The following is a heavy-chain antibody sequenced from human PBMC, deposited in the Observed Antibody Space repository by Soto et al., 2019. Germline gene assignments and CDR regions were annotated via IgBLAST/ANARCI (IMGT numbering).Heavy chain of an antibody. D-gene: IGHD2-2*01. CDR1: GFTVSSNY. CDR3: AGAIGRQLPPVR. CDR2: IYSGGST. J-gene: IGHJ4*02. V-gene: IGHV3-66*01. Sequence: EVQLVESGGGLVQPGGSLRLSCAASGFTVSSNYMSWVRQAPGKGLEWVSVIYSGGSTYYTDSVKGRFTISRDNSKNTLDCQMNSLRAECAAVYYCAGAIGRQLPPVRGGQGTVVTVSS.